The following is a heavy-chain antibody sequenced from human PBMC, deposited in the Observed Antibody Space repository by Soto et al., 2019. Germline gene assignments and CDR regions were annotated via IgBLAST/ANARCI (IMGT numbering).Heavy chain of an antibody. D-gene: IGHD3-9*01. J-gene: IGHJ6*02. CDR2: ISYDGSNK. Sequence: GGSLRLSCAASGFTFSSYGMHWVRQAPGKGLEWVAVISYDGSNKYYADSVKGRFTISRDNSKNTLYLQMNSLRAEDTAVYYCAKGLDILTGYHSWGSYGMDVWGQGTTVTVSS. V-gene: IGHV3-30*18. CDR1: GFTFSSYG. CDR3: AKGLDILTGYHSWGSYGMDV.